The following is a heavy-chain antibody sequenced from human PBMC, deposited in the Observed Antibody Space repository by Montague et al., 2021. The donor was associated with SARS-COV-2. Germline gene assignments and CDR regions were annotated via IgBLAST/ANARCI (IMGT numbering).Heavy chain of an antibody. Sequence: SLRLSCAASGFTFSSYAMHWVRQAPGKGLEWVAVISYDGSNKYYADSVEGRFTISRDNSKNTLYLQMNSLRAEDTAVYYCARDARRNSGSYSVYWGQGTLVTVSS. J-gene: IGHJ4*02. D-gene: IGHD1-26*01. CDR3: ARDARRNSGSYSVY. V-gene: IGHV3-30-3*01. CDR2: ISYDGSNK. CDR1: GFTFSSYA.